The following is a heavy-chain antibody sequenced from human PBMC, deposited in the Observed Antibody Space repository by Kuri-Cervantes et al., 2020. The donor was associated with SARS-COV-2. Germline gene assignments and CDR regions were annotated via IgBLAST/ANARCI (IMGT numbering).Heavy chain of an antibody. J-gene: IGHJ4*02. CDR3: AKSSSWYFDY. D-gene: IGHD6-13*01. V-gene: IGHV3-30*02. Sequence: GESLKISCATSGFTFSSYGMHWVRQAPGKGLEWVTFIRYDGSNQYYGDSVKGRFTISRDSSKNTLYLQMNSLRAEDTAVYYCAKSSSWYFDYWGQGTLVTVSS. CDR2: IRYDGSNQ. CDR1: GFTFSSYG.